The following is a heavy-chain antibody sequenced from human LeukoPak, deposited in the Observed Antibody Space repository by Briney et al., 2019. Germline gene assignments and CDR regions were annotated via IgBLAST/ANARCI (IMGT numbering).Heavy chain of an antibody. J-gene: IGHJ4*02. CDR3: ARGKWLVRGFDY. D-gene: IGHD6-19*01. V-gene: IGHV4-34*01. CDR2: INHSGST. CDR1: GRSFSGYY. Sequence: SETLSLTCAVYGRSFSGYYWSWIRQPPGKGLEWIGEINHSGSTNYNPSLKSRVTISVDTSKNQFSLKLSSVTAADTAVYYCARGKWLVRGFDYWGQGTLVTVSS.